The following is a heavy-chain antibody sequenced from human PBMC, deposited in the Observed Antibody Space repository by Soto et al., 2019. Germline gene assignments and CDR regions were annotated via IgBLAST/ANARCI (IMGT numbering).Heavy chain of an antibody. D-gene: IGHD3-22*01. CDR2: IKPDGSEK. J-gene: IGHJ3*02. Sequence: LRLSCAASGFTFNTYWMSWVRQAPGKGLEWVANIKPDGSEKWYVDSVKGRFTISRDNAKNSLYLQMNSLRAEDTAVYFCARGDYYDTSGPFSDAFDIWGQGTMVTVSS. V-gene: IGHV3-7*04. CDR3: ARGDYYDTSGPFSDAFDI. CDR1: GFTFNTYW.